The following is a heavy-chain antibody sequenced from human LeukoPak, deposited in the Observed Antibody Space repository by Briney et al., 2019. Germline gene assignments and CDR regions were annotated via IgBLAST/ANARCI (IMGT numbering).Heavy chain of an antibody. CDR2: IYSGGST. D-gene: IGHD2-21*01. V-gene: IGHV3-53*01. Sequence: GGSLRLSCAASGFTVSSNYMSWVRQAPGKGLEWVSVIYSGGSTYYADSVKGRFTISRDNSKNTLYLQMNSLRAEDTAVYYCARASVAPDDAFDIWGQGAMVTVSS. J-gene: IGHJ3*02. CDR1: GFTVSSNY. CDR3: ARASVAPDDAFDI.